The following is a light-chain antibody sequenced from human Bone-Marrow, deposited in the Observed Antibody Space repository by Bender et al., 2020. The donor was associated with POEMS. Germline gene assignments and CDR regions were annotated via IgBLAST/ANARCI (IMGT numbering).Light chain of an antibody. CDR1: SSDVGAYHY. CDR3: NAYTSSGTLV. CDR2: DVT. J-gene: IGLJ2*01. V-gene: IGLV2-14*03. Sequence: QSALTQPASVSGSPGQSITISCTGSSSDVGAYHYVSWYQQHPDKAPKLIIFDVTNRPSGVSDRFSGAKSGNTASLTISGRQPEDEADYECNAYTSSGTLVFGGGTKVTVL.